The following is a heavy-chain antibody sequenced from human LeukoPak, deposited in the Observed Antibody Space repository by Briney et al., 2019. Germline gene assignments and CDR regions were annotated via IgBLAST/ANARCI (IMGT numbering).Heavy chain of an antibody. V-gene: IGHV4-34*01. J-gene: IGHJ6*02. CDR1: GGSFSGYY. D-gene: IGHD3-3*01. CDR2: INHSGST. Sequence: SETLSLTCAVYGGSFSGYYWSWIRQPPGKGLEWIGEINHSGSTNYNPSLKSRVTISVDTSKNQFSLKLSSVTAADTAVYYCARDSEGYYDFWSGPPVYGMDVWGQGTTVTVSS. CDR3: ARDSEGYYDFWSGPPVYGMDV.